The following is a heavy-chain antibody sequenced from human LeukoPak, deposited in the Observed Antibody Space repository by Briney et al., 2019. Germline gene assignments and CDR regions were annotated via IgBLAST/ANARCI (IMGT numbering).Heavy chain of an antibody. CDR3: ARAQYCSGGSCYGDY. CDR1: AFSLNTYN. Sequence: PGGSLRLSCAASAFSLNTYNMNWVRQAPGKGLEWVSVIYRGGETYYADSVKGRFTISRDNSKNTLYLQMNSLRAEDTAVYYCARAQYCSGGSCYGDYWGQGTLVTVSS. V-gene: IGHV3-53*01. D-gene: IGHD2-15*01. J-gene: IGHJ4*02. CDR2: IYRGGET.